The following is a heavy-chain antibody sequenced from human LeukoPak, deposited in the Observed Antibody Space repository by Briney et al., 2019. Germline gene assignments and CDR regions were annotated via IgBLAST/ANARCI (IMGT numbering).Heavy chain of an antibody. V-gene: IGHV4-4*07. J-gene: IGHJ6*03. CDR2: VYTSGST. CDR1: GGSISGYY. D-gene: IGHD1-7*01. CDR3: ARAGGWNYVTEYYYTAV. Sequence: SETLSLTCSTPGGSISGYYWTWIRQPAGKGLEWIGRVYTSGSTHYNPSLKTRLTMSVDTSKNQFSLTLSPVTAADTAVYYCARAGGWNYVTEYYYTAVSGKATTVPVS.